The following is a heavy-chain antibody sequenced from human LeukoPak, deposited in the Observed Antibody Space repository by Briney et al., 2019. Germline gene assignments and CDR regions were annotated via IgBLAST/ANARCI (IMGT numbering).Heavy chain of an antibody. J-gene: IGHJ4*02. CDR1: GYTFTSYD. CDR3: ARDLGSYYFDY. D-gene: IGHD1-26*01. CDR2: MNPNSGNT. V-gene: IGHV1-8*03. Sequence: ASVKVSCKASGYTFTSYDINWVRQATGQGLEWMGWMNPNSGNTGYAQKFQGRVTITRNTSISTAYMELSSLRSGDTAVYYCARDLGSYYFDYWGQGTLVTVSS.